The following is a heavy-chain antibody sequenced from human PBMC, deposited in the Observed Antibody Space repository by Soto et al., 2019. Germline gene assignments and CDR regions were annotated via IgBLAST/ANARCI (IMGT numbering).Heavy chain of an antibody. V-gene: IGHV1-18*01. D-gene: IGHD3-10*01. Sequence: VSVKVSCKDPGYTFXSYGICWARQAPGKGLEWMGWISAYNGNTNYAQKLQGRVTMTTDTSTSTAYMELRSLRSDDTAVYYCARDDYYGSGSYYRAHGHWGQGTLVTVSS. CDR2: ISAYNGNT. CDR1: GYTFXSYG. J-gene: IGHJ4*02. CDR3: ARDDYYGSGSYYRAHGH.